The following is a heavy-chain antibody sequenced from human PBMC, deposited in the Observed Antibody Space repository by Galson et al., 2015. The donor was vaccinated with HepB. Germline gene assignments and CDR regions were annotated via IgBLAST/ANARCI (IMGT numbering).Heavy chain of an antibody. V-gene: IGHV1-2*02. CDR1: GYTFTGYY. J-gene: IGHJ4*02. D-gene: IGHD3-10*01. CDR3: ARAPRITMVRGVITPFGY. Sequence: SVKVSCKASGYTFTGYYMHWVRQAPGQGLEWMGWINPNSGGTNYAQKFQGRVTMTRDTSISTAYMELSRLRSDDTAVYYCARAPRITMVRGVITPFGYWGQGTLVTVSS. CDR2: INPNSGGT.